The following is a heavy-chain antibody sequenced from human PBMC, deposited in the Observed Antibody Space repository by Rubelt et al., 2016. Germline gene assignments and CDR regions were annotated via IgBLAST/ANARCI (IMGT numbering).Heavy chain of an antibody. CDR2: ITSSSTFI. V-gene: IGHV3-21*04. CDR3: AKGDSSSGYYYYYGMDV. J-gene: IGHJ6*02. Sequence: GLQWVASITSSSTFIYYSDSMEGRFIISRDNAKNSLYLQMHSLRAEDTAVYYCAKGDSSSGYYYYYGMDVWGQGTTVTVSS. D-gene: IGHD6-6*01.